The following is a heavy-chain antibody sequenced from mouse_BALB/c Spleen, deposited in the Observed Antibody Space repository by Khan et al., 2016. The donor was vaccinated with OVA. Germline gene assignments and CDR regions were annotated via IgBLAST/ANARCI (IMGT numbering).Heavy chain of an antibody. CDR2: INPSTGYT. CDR3: ARRGLRWDFDY. CDR1: GYTFINYW. V-gene: IGHV1-7*01. J-gene: IGHJ2*01. Sequence: VKLQESGAELAKPGASVKMSCKASGYTFINYWILWVKQRPGQGLEWIGYINPSTGYTEYNQNFKDKATLTADKSSSTAYMQLNSLTSEDSAVYYCARRGLRWDFDYWGQGTTLTVSS. D-gene: IGHD1-1*01.